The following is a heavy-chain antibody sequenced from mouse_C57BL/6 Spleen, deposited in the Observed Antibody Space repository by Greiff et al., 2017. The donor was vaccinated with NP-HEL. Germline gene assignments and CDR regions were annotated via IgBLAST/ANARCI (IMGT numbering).Heavy chain of an antibody. D-gene: IGHD2-1*01. CDR2: IYPRSGNT. J-gene: IGHJ2*01. CDR3: ARDYGVTTYADY. Sequence: VQLQQSGAELARPGASVKLSCKASGYTFTSYGISWVKQRTGQGLEWIGEIYPRSGNTYYNEKFKGKATLTADKSSSTAYMELRSLTSEDAAVYFCARDYGVTTYADYLGQGTTLTVSS. V-gene: IGHV1-81*01. CDR1: GYTFTSYG.